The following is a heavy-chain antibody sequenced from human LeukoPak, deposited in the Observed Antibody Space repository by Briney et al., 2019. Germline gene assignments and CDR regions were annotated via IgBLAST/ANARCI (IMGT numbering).Heavy chain of an antibody. CDR3: ARDQCSGGSCYTSDFDY. CDR2: INAFNGNT. J-gene: IGHJ4*02. D-gene: IGHD2-15*01. CDR1: GYTFSSYA. Sequence: ASVKVSCKASGYTFSSYAVHWVRQAPGQRLEWMGWINAFNGNTKYSQKFQGRVTITRDTSASTAYMELSSLRSEDTAVYYCARDQCSGGSCYTSDFDYWGQGTLVTVSS. V-gene: IGHV1-3*01.